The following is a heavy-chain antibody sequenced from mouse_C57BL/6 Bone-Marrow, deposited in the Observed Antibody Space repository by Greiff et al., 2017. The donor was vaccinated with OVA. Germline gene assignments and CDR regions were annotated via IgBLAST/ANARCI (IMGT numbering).Heavy chain of an antibody. D-gene: IGHD2-2*01. CDR2: IRSKSNNYAT. CDR1: GFSFNTYA. Sequence: EVKLMESGGGLVQPKGSLKLSCAASGFSFNTYAMNWVRQAPGKGLEWVARIRSKSNNYATYYADSVKDRVTISRDDSESMLYLQMNNLKTEDTAMYYCVRERGGYYGFSAYWGQGTLVTVSA. J-gene: IGHJ3*01. V-gene: IGHV10-1*01. CDR3: VRERGGYYGFSAY.